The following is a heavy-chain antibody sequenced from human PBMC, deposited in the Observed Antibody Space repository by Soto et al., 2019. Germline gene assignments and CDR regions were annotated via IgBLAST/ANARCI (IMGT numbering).Heavy chain of an antibody. CDR2: TSYDGSNN. V-gene: IGHV3-33*05. D-gene: IGHD3-10*01. CDR1: GFTFRSYV. Sequence: QVQLVESGGGVVQPGTSLRLSCVGSGFTFRSYVIHWVRQAPGKGLEWVALTSYDGSNNFYGDSVKGRFTISRHNSRKTVKLQMDSLEFEATALYYVAGGGTPGGLDVWGQGTLVSVSS. J-gene: IGHJ4*02. CDR3: AGGGTPGGLDV.